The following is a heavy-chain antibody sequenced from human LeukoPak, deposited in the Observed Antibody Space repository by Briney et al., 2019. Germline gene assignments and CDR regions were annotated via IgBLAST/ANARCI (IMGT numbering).Heavy chain of an antibody. Sequence: HSETLSLTCTVSGGSISSYYWSWIRQPPGKGLEWIGNIYYSGTTNYNPSLKGRVTISVDTSKNQFSLKMSSVTAADTAMYYCARDGGSDQYYFDSWGQGALVTVSS. CDR1: GGSISSYY. V-gene: IGHV4-59*01. CDR2: IYYSGTT. D-gene: IGHD6-19*01. J-gene: IGHJ4*02. CDR3: ARDGGSDQYYFDS.